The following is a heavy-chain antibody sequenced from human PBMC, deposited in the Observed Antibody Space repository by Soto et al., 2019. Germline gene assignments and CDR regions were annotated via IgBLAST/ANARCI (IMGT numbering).Heavy chain of an antibody. CDR2: IVVGSGNT. Sequence: ASVKVSCKASGFTFTSSAVQWVRQARGQRLEWIGWIVVGSGNTNYAQKFQERVTITRDMSTSTAYMELSSLRSEDTAVYYCAADTVEGYCSGGSCRNYYYYYGMDVWGQGTTVTVSS. CDR1: GFTFTSSA. CDR3: AADTVEGYCSGGSCRNYYYYYGMDV. V-gene: IGHV1-58*01. D-gene: IGHD2-15*01. J-gene: IGHJ6*02.